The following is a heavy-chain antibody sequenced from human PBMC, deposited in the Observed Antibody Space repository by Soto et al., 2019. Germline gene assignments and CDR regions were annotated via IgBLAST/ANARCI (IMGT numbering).Heavy chain of an antibody. Sequence: QVQLQESGPGLGKPSQTLSLTCTVSGCSINSGDYYWSWIRQDPGKGLEWIGYIFYSGSTYYNPSLNSRVTPSVGTSKNQFALKLSSVTAADTAVYYCARDLRGGPYGMDVWGQGTTVTVS. CDR2: IFYSGST. D-gene: IGHD3-10*01. V-gene: IGHV4-31*03. J-gene: IGHJ6*02. CDR3: ARDLRGGPYGMDV. CDR1: GCSINSGDYY.